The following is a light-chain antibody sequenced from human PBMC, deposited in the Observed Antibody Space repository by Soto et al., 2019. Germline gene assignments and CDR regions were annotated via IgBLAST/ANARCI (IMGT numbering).Light chain of an antibody. Sequence: SYELTRPPSVSVSPGQTASITCSGDKLGDKYACWYQQKPDQSPVLVIYQDSKRPSGIPERFSGSNSGNTATLTISGTQAMDEADYYCQAWDSSIVVFGGGTKLTVL. CDR1: KLGDKY. V-gene: IGLV3-1*01. J-gene: IGLJ2*01. CDR3: QAWDSSIVV. CDR2: QDS.